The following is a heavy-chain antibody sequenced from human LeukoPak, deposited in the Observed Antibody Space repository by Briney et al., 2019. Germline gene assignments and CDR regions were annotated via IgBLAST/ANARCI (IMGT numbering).Heavy chain of an antibody. CDR2: ISDSGST. CDR1: GFTFSNYA. Sequence: PGGSLRLSCAASGFTFSNYAMTWVRQAPGKGLEWVSTISDSGSTFYADSVKGRFTISRDNAKNSLYLQMNSLRAEDTAVYYCARDRSQTRYYYDSSGYSTNWFDPWGQGTLVTVSS. J-gene: IGHJ5*02. V-gene: IGHV3-23*01. CDR3: ARDRSQTRYYYDSSGYSTNWFDP. D-gene: IGHD3-22*01.